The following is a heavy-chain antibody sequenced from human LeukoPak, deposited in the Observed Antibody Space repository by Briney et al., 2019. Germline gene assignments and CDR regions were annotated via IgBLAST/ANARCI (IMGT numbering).Heavy chain of an antibody. D-gene: IGHD4-23*01. CDR3: ARRGGNSY. CDR1: GFTFSSYA. V-gene: IGHV3-30-3*01. CDR2: ISYDGSNK. Sequence: PGGSLRLSCAASGFTFSSYAMHWVRQAPGKGLEWVAVISYDGSNKYYADSVKGRFTISRDNSKNTLYLQMNSLRAEDTAVYYCARRGGNSYWGQGTLVTVSS. J-gene: IGHJ4*02.